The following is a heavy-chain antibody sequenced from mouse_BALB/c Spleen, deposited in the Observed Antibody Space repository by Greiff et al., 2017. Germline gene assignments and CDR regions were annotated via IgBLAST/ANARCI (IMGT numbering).Heavy chain of an antibody. V-gene: IGHV1-77*01. J-gene: IGHJ1*01. Sequence: VKLMESGAELARPGASVKLSCKASGYTFTDYYINWVKQRTGQGLEWIGEIYPGSGNTYYNEKFKGKATLTADKSSSTAYMQLSSLTSEDSAVYFCARIFYYGSSHWYFDVWGAGTTVTVSS. D-gene: IGHD1-1*01. CDR3: ARIFYYGSSHWYFDV. CDR1: GYTFTDYY. CDR2: IYPGSGNT.